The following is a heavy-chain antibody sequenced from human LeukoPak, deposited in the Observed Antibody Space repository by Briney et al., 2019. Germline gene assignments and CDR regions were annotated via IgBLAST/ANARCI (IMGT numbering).Heavy chain of an antibody. D-gene: IGHD3-10*01. V-gene: IGHV3-30*04. CDR3: ARGIQPPKYYGSGSDTFDI. CDR1: GFTFSTYA. CDR2: VSKDGNTK. Sequence: GGSLRLSCVASGFTFSTYAIHWVRQAPGKGLEWVTVVSKDGNTKYYADSVKGRFTISRDNSKNTLYLQMNSLRAEDTSVYYCARGIQPPKYYGSGSDTFDIWGQGTMVTVSS. J-gene: IGHJ3*02.